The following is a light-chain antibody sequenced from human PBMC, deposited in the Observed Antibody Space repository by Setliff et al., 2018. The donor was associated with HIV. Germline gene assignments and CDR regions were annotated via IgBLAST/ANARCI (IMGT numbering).Light chain of an antibody. V-gene: IGLV2-14*03. Sequence: QSALAQPASVSGSPGQLITISCIGTSSDVGGYDFVSWYQQRPGKAPKLIIFDVSERPSGVSHRFSASKSGNTASLTISGLQTEDGANYFCASYRGPATYVFGMGTKVTVL. CDR3: ASYRGPATYV. CDR1: SSDVGGYDF. J-gene: IGLJ1*01. CDR2: DVS.